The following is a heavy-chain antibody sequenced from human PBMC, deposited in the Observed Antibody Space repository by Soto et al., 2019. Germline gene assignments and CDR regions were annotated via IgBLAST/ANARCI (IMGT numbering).Heavy chain of an antibody. J-gene: IGHJ4*02. V-gene: IGHV4-61*01. Sequence: QVQLQESGPGLVKPSETLSLTCSVSGGSVSSGSHYWSWIRQPPGKGLEWMAYIHYSGSTSYNPSLKSRVIISVDTSKNQFSLKLSSVTAADTAMYYCARGYYGSGSGGYYFDYWGQGTLVTVS. CDR3: ARGYYGSGSGGYYFDY. CDR2: IHYSGST. D-gene: IGHD3-10*01. CDR1: GGSVSSGSHY.